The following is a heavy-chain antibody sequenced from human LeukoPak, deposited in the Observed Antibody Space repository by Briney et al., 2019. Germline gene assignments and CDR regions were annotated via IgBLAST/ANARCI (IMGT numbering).Heavy chain of an antibody. Sequence: GGSLRLSCAASEFTFSSSGMSWVRQAPGKGLEWVSTISGSGDTTYYADSVKGRFTISRDNSKNTLYLQMNSLRAEDTAVYYCAKDRESIWYPTFDYWGEGTLVTVSS. CDR1: EFTFSSSG. CDR3: AKDRESIWYPTFDY. J-gene: IGHJ4*02. V-gene: IGHV3-23*01. CDR2: ISGSGDTT. D-gene: IGHD6-13*01.